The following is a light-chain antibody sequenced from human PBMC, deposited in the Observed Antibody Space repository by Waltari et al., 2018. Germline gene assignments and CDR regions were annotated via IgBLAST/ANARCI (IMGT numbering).Light chain of an antibody. CDR1: QSIADN. Sequence: VMTQSPATLSVSPGERATLSCRASQSIADNLAWYQQRRGQAPRLLIYGASTRATGVPARFTGRGSVTDFTLTINSLQSEDSAVYYCQQYNRWPPITFGLGTRLEI. CDR3: QQYNRWPPIT. J-gene: IGKJ5*01. V-gene: IGKV3-15*01. CDR2: GAS.